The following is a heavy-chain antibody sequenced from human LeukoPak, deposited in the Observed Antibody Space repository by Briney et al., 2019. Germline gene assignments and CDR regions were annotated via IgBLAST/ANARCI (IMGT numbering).Heavy chain of an antibody. CDR3: ARDRDPYGGKPFDY. Sequence: AGGSLRLSCAASGFTFSSYSMNRVRQAPGKGLEWVSSISSSSSYIYYADSVKGRFTISRDNAKNSLYLQMNSLRAEDTAVYYCARDRDPYGGKPFDYWGQGTLVTVSS. V-gene: IGHV3-21*01. CDR2: ISSSSSYI. J-gene: IGHJ4*02. D-gene: IGHD4/OR15-4a*01. CDR1: GFTFSSYS.